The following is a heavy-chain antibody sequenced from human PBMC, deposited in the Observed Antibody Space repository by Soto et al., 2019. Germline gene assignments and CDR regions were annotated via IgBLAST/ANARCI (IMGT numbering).Heavy chain of an antibody. CDR3: ARDDKAARDAFDI. CDR2: IIPIFGTA. Sequence: SMKVSCKASGGTFSSYAISWARQAPGQGLEWMGGIIPIFGTANYAQKFQGRVTITADESTSTAYMELSSLRSEDTAVYYCARDDKAARDAFDIWGQGTMVTVSS. J-gene: IGHJ3*02. V-gene: IGHV1-69*13. D-gene: IGHD6-6*01. CDR1: GGTFSSYA.